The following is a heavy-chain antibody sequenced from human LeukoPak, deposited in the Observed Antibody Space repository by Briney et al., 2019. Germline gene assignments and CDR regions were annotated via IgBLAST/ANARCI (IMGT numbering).Heavy chain of an antibody. CDR3: ARVPLFPARYQLLYGDAFDI. D-gene: IGHD2-2*02. CDR1: GGSISSYY. CDR2: IYYSGST. J-gene: IGHJ3*02. V-gene: IGHV4-59*01. Sequence: SETLSLTCTVSGGSISSYYWSWIRQPPGKGLEWIGYIYYSGSTNYNPSLKSRVTISVDTSKNQFSLKLSSVTAADTAVYYCARVPLFPARYQLLYGDAFDIWGQGTMVTVSS.